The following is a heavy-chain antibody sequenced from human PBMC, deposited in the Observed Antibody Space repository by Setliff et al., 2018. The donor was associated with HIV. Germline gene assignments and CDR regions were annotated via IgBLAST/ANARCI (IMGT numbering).Heavy chain of an antibody. CDR2: INHSGST. CDR3: ARGTVVPYYLDY. V-gene: IGHV4-34*01. D-gene: IGHD2-15*01. Sequence: PSETLSLTCTVSGGSTSSYYWSWIRQPPGKGLEWIGEINHSGSTNYNPSLKSRVTISVDTSKNQFSLKLSSVTAADTAVYYCARGTVVPYYLDYWGQGTPVTVSS. J-gene: IGHJ4*02. CDR1: GGSTSSYY.